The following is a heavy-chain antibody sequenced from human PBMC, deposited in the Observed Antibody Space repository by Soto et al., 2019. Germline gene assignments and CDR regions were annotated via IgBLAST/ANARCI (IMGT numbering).Heavy chain of an antibody. D-gene: IGHD3-22*01. CDR1: GYSFTSYW. CDR3: ATSPGNYYYDSSGYYYFGY. Sequence: GESLKISCKGSGYSFTSYWISWVRQMPGKGLEWMGRVDPSDSYTNYSPSFQGHVTISADKSISTAYLQWSSLRASDTAMYYCATSPGNYYYDSSGYYYFGYWGQGTLVTVSS. V-gene: IGHV5-10-1*01. CDR2: VDPSDSYT. J-gene: IGHJ4*02.